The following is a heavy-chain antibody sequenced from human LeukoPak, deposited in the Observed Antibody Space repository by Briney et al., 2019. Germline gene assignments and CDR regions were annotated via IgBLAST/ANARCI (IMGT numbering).Heavy chain of an antibody. CDR2: IKQDGSEK. J-gene: IGHJ4*02. CDR3: VRALGSSSADY. D-gene: IGHD6-6*01. Sequence: GGPVRLFCAASGFTFTSYWMSWLRQARGEALEGVANIKQDGSEKCYVDSVEGRFTISRDNAKNSLSLQMNSLRGEDTAVYYCVRALGSSSADYWGQGALVTVSS. V-gene: IGHV3-7*01. CDR1: GFTFTSYW.